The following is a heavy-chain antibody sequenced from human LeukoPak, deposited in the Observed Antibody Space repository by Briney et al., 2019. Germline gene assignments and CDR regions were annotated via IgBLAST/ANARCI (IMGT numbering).Heavy chain of an antibody. J-gene: IGHJ5*02. V-gene: IGHV4-34*01. Sequence: PSETLSLTCAVYGGSFSGYYWSWIRQPPGKGLEWIGEINHSGSTNYNPSLKSRVSISVDTSKNQFSLKLSSVTAADTAVYYCARHHDSSGPNWFDPWGQGTLVTVSS. CDR1: GGSFSGYY. CDR2: INHSGST. D-gene: IGHD3-22*01. CDR3: ARHHDSSGPNWFDP.